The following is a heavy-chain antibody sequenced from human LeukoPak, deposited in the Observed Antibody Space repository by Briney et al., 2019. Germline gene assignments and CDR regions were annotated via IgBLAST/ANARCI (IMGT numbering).Heavy chain of an antibody. V-gene: IGHV3-9*01. J-gene: IGHJ4*02. CDR2: ISWNSGSI. CDR3: AKARPLDY. Sequence: GRSLRLSCAASGFTFDDYAMHWVRQAPGKGLEWVSGISWNSGSIGYADSVKGRFTISRDNAKNSLYLQMNSLRAEDTAVYYCAKARPLDYWGQGTLVTVSS. CDR1: GFTFDDYA.